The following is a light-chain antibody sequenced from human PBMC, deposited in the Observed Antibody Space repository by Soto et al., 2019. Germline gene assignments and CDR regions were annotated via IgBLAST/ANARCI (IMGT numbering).Light chain of an antibody. CDR3: CSYAGSSTYV. V-gene: IGLV2-23*01. CDR2: EAT. Sequence: QSALTQPASVSGSPGQSITISCTGTSSDVGNSNLVSWFQQHPGKAPKLMIYEATKRPSGISNRFSGSKSGNTASLTISGLQAEDEAYYYCCSYAGSSTYVFGTGTKLTVL. J-gene: IGLJ1*01. CDR1: SSDVGNSNL.